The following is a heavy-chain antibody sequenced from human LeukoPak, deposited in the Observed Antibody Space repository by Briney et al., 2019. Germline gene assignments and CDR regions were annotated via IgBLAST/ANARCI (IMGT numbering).Heavy chain of an antibody. Sequence: ESGPTLVKPTQTLTLTCTFSGFSLSTSGVGVGWIRQPPGKALEWLALTYWNDDKRYSPSLKSRLTITKDTSKNQVVLTMTNMDPVDTATYYCAHSGTVTTPHDAFDIWGQGTMVTVSS. CDR2: TYWNDDK. V-gene: IGHV2-5*01. D-gene: IGHD4-17*01. CDR1: GFSLSTSGVG. CDR3: AHSGTVTTPHDAFDI. J-gene: IGHJ3*02.